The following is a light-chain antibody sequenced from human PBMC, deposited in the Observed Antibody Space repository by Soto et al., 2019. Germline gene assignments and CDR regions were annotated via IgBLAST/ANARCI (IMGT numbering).Light chain of an antibody. J-gene: IGKJ2*01. CDR2: GAS. Sequence: EIVLTQSPGTLSLSTGERATLSCRASQSVSSSYLAWYQQKPGQAPRLLIYGASSRATGIPDRFIGSGSGTDFTLTISRLEPEDFAVYYCQQYGSSPTYTFGQGTKLAIK. V-gene: IGKV3-20*01. CDR3: QQYGSSPTYT. CDR1: QSVSSSY.